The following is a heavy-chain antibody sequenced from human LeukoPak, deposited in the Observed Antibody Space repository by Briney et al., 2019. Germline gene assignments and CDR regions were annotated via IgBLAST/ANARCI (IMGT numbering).Heavy chain of an antibody. J-gene: IGHJ4*02. CDR2: VYSGDSDT. D-gene: IGHD3-22*01. CDR1: GYSFTRYW. Sequence: GESLQISCQASGYSFTRYWIGWVRQMPGKGLEWMGIVYSGDSDTIYSPSFQGQVTISADRSITTAYLQLNRLETSDTATYFCARGLYYDSSGFFAAFWGRGTLVTVSS. V-gene: IGHV5-51*01. CDR3: ARGLYYDSSGFFAAF.